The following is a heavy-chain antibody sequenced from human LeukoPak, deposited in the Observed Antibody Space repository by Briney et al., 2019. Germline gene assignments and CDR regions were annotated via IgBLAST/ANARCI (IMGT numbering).Heavy chain of an antibody. J-gene: IGHJ4*02. Sequence: GESLKISCKGSGYSFTSYWIGWVRQKPGKGLEWMGIIYPGDSDTRYSPSFQGQVTISADKSISTAYLQWSSLKASDTAMYYCARQLLSGYDSIRYFDYWGQGTLVTVSS. D-gene: IGHD5-12*01. CDR2: IYPGDSDT. CDR1: GYSFTSYW. CDR3: ARQLLSGYDSIRYFDY. V-gene: IGHV5-51*01.